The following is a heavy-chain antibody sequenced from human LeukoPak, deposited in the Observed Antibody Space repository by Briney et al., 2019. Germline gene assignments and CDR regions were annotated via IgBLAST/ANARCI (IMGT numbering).Heavy chain of an antibody. CDR2: MNPNSGNT. CDR1: GYTFTSYD. J-gene: IGHJ3*02. Sequence: ASVKVSCKASGYTFTSYDINWVRQATGQGLEWMGWMNPNSGNTGYAQKFQGRVTMTRNTSISTAYMELSSLRSEDTAVYYCARAPAGTYAFDIWGQGTMVTVSS. V-gene: IGHV1-8*01. D-gene: IGHD1-14*01. CDR3: ARAPAGTYAFDI.